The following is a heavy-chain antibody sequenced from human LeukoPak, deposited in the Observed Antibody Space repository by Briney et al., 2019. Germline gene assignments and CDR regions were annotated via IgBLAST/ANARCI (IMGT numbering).Heavy chain of an antibody. D-gene: IGHD4-17*01. CDR3: ARLLYGDYDAFDI. CDR1: GGSISSYY. Sequence: PETLSLTCTVSGGSISSYYWSWIRQPPGKGLEWIGYIYYSGSTNYNPSLKSRVTISVDTSKNQFSLKLSSVTAADTAVYYCARLLYGDYDAFDIWGQGTMVTVSS. V-gene: IGHV4-59*08. J-gene: IGHJ3*02. CDR2: IYYSGST.